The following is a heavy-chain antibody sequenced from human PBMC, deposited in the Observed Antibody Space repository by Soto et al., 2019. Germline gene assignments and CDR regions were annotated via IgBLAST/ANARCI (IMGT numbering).Heavy chain of an antibody. D-gene: IGHD2-15*01. J-gene: IGHJ4*02. V-gene: IGHV1-69*02. Sequence: QVQLVQSGAEVKKPGSSVKVSCKASGGTFSSYTISWVRQAPGQGLEWMGRIIPILGIANYAQKFQGRVTIXXNKAPSTADMELSSLRSEDTAVYYGEMAQGPRMDYWGQGTLVTVSS. CDR2: IIPILGIA. CDR1: GGTFSSYT. CDR3: EMAQGPRMDY.